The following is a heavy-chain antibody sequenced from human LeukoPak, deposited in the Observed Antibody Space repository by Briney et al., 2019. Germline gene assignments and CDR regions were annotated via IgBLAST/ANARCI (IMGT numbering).Heavy chain of an antibody. Sequence: GGSLRLSCAASGFTFSSYWMSWVRQAPGKGLEWVANIKQDGSEKYYVDSVKGRFTISRDNAKNSLYLQMNSLRAEDTAVYYCARMSAFYYYGSGSYKGDFDYWGQGTLVTVSS. CDR3: ARMSAFYYYGSGSYKGDFDY. CDR2: IKQDGSEK. V-gene: IGHV3-7*01. CDR1: GFTFSSYW. J-gene: IGHJ4*02. D-gene: IGHD3-10*01.